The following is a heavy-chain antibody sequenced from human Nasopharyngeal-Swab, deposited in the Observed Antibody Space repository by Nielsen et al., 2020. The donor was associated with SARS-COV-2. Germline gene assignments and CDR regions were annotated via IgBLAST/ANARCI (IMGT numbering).Heavy chain of an antibody. CDR2: ISSSGSTI. Sequence: GGSLRLSCAASGFTFSDYYMSWIRQAPGKGLEWVSYISSSGSTIYYADPVKGRFTISRDNAKNSLYLQMNSLRAEDTAVYYCARAHYGGTYYYYYGMDVWGQGTTVTVSS. J-gene: IGHJ6*02. CDR3: ARAHYGGTYYYYYGMDV. D-gene: IGHD4-23*01. V-gene: IGHV3-11*01. CDR1: GFTFSDYY.